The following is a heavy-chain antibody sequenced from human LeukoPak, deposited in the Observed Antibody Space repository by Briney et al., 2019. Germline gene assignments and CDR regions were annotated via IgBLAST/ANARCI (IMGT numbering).Heavy chain of an antibody. CDR2: INHSGST. CDR3: ARGYYYDSNGYYLYFDY. CDR1: GGSFSGYY. D-gene: IGHD3-22*01. Sequence: SETLSLTCAVYGGSFSGYYWSWIRQPPGKGLEWIGEINHSGSTNYNPSLKSRVTISVDTSKNQFSLKLSSVTAADTAVYYCARGYYYDSNGYYLYFDYWGQGTLVTVSS. J-gene: IGHJ4*02. V-gene: IGHV4-34*01.